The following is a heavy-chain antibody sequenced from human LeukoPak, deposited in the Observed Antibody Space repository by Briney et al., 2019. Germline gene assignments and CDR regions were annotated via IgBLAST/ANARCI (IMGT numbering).Heavy chain of an antibody. CDR1: GGSFSGYY. Sequence: SETLSLTCAVYGGSFSGYYWSWIRQPPGKGLEWIGEINHSGSTNYNPSLKSRVTISVDTSKNQFPLKLSSVTAADTAVYYCARGPYLAGYSLGAFDIWGQGTMVTVSS. CDR2: INHSGST. CDR3: ARGPYLAGYSLGAFDI. V-gene: IGHV4-34*01. D-gene: IGHD3-9*01. J-gene: IGHJ3*02.